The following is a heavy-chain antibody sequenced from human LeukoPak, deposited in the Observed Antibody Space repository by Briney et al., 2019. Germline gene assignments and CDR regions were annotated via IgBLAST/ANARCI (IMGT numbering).Heavy chain of an antibody. J-gene: IGHJ4*02. CDR2: IYPGDSDT. CDR3: ARSYYDFWSGYYPSTRIDY. CDR1: GYSFTSYW. Sequence: RGESLKISCKGSGYSFTSYWIGWVRQMPGKGLEWMGIIYPGDSDTRYSPSFQGQVTISADKSISTAYLQWSSLKASDTAMYYCARSYYDFWSGYYPSTRIDYWGQGTLVTVSS. V-gene: IGHV5-51*01. D-gene: IGHD3-3*01.